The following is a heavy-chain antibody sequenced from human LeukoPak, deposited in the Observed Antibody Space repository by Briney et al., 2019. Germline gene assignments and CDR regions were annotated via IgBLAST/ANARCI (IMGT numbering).Heavy chain of an antibody. D-gene: IGHD3-10*01. Sequence: PGGSLRLSCAASGFTFSSYAMSWVRQAPGKGLEWVSAISGSGGSTYYADSVKGRFTISRDNSKNTLYLQMGSLRAEDTAVYYCAKDTPRLYYYGSGSYLFDYWGRGTLVTVSS. V-gene: IGHV3-23*01. CDR1: GFTFSSYA. CDR3: AKDTPRLYYYGSGSYLFDY. CDR2: ISGSGGST. J-gene: IGHJ4*02.